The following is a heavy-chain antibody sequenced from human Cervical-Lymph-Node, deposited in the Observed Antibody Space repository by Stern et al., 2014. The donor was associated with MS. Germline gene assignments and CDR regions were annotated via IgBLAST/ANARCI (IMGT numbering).Heavy chain of an antibody. CDR3: AKGEGDYEEGDAFDL. V-gene: IGHV1-69*06. CDR2: INPIIGAP. J-gene: IGHJ3*01. D-gene: IGHD4-17*01. CDR1: GGLLNSNA. Sequence: VQLVESGAGVRKPGSSVKVSCKPSGGLLNSNAFSWVRQAPGQGLQWMARINPIIGAPSYAQQFQDRLTIAANKSTTTDYMEPSSLTPEDTAVYFCAKGEGDYEEGDAFDLWGPGTMVSVSS.